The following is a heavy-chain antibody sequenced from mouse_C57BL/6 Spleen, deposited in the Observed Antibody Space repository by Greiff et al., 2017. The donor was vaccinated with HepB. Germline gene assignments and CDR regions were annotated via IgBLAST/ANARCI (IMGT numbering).Heavy chain of an antibody. D-gene: IGHD4-1*02. CDR3: ARVGSTGTFDY. CDR1: GFTFTDYY. J-gene: IGHJ2*01. V-gene: IGHV7-3*01. Sequence: EVMLVESGGGLVQPGGSLSLSCAASGFTFTDYYMSWVRQPPGKALEWLGFIRNKANGYTTEYSASVKGRFTISRDNSQSILYLQMNALRAEDSAAYYCARVGSTGTFDYWGQGTTLTVSS. CDR2: IRNKANGYTT.